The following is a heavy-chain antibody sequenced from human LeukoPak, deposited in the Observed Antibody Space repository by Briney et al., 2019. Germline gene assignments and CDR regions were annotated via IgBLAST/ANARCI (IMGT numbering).Heavy chain of an antibody. V-gene: IGHV4-59*01. D-gene: IGHD5-24*01. CDR1: GGSISSYC. J-gene: IGHJ4*02. Sequence: SETLSLTCTVSGGSISSYCWSWIRQPPGKGLEWIGYIYYGVSTNYNPSLKSRVTMSVDTSKNQFSLKLSSVTAADTAMYYCARVGGYNSPLDYWGQGTLVTVSS. CDR2: IYYGVST. CDR3: ARVGGYNSPLDY.